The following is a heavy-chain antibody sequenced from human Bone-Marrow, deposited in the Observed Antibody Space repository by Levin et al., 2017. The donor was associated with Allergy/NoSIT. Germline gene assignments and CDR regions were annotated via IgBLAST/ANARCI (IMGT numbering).Heavy chain of an antibody. Sequence: SETLSLTCAVYGGSFNGYYWSWIRQPPGKGLECLGEINHSGDTNYNSSLKNRITISLDTSKNQFSLRLGSVTAADTAVYYCARILRAVQKGRHDFWSGNRGEYNWFDSWGQGTLVTVSS. CDR1: GGSFNGYY. CDR3: ARILRAVQKGRHDFWSGNRGEYNWFDS. J-gene: IGHJ5*01. V-gene: IGHV4-34*01. CDR2: INHSGDT. D-gene: IGHD3-3*01.